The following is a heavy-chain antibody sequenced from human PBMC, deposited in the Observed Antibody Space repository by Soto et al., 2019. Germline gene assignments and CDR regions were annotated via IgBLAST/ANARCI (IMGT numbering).Heavy chain of an antibody. V-gene: IGHV4-34*01. CDR1: GGSFSGYY. J-gene: IGHJ6*03. Sequence: SETLSLTCAVYGGSFSGYYWSWIRQPPGKGLEWIGEINHSGSTNYNLSLKSRVTISVDTSKNQFSLKLSSVTAADTAVYYCARGRDCSSTSCYGNYYYYYMDVWGKGTTVTVSS. D-gene: IGHD2-2*01. CDR2: INHSGST. CDR3: ARGRDCSSTSCYGNYYYYYMDV.